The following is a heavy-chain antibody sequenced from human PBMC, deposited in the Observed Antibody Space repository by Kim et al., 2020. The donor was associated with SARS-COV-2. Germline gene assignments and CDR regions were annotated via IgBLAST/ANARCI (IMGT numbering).Heavy chain of an antibody. CDR1: GFTFSSYS. CDR2: ISSSSSTI. D-gene: IGHD3-10*01. J-gene: IGHJ4*02. V-gene: IGHV3-48*04. CDR3: ARRPQGSGSYWPTDY. Sequence: GGSLRLSCAASGFTFSSYSMNWVRQAPGKGLEWVSYISSSSSTIYYADSVKGRFTISRDNAKNSLYLQMNSVRAEDTAVYYCARRPQGSGSYWPTDYWGQGTLVTVSS.